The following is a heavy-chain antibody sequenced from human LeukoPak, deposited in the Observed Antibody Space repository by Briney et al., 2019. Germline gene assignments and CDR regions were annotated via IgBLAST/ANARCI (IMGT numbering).Heavy chain of an antibody. CDR1: GFTFSSYN. CDR3: ARAYYGSGSYHFDY. J-gene: IGHJ4*02. V-gene: IGHV3-7*03. CDR2: IKQDGSEK. D-gene: IGHD3-10*01. Sequence: GGSLRLSCAASGFTFSSYNMNWVRQAPGKGLEWVANIKQDGSEKYYVDSVKGRFTISRDNAKNSLYLQMNSLRAEDTAVYHCARAYYGSGSYHFDYWGQGTLVTVSS.